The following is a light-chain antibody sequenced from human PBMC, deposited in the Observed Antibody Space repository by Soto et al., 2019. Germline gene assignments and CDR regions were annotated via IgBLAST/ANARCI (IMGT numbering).Light chain of an antibody. V-gene: IGKV1-33*01. CDR2: YAS. Sequence: DIQMTQSPSSLSASVGDRVTITCQASQDISNYLNWYQQKPGKAPKLLIYYASNLETGVPSRFSGSRSGTDFTFTISNLQPEDIATYYCQQYDNLPSITFGQGTRLEIK. CDR1: QDISNY. CDR3: QQYDNLPSIT. J-gene: IGKJ5*01.